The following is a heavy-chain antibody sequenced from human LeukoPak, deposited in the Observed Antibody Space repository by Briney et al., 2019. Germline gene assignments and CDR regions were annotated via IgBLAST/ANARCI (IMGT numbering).Heavy chain of an antibody. CDR3: ARDFRPTNYYDLYYMDV. D-gene: IGHD3-3*01. J-gene: IGHJ6*03. Sequence: KSSETLSLTCTVSGGSISSSSYYWGWIRQPPGKGLEWIGYLYYSGSTNYNPSLKSRVTISVDMSKNQFSLKLTSVTAADTAVYYCARDFRPTNYYDLYYMDVWGKGTTVTVSS. V-gene: IGHV4-61*05. CDR2: LYYSGST. CDR1: GGSISSSSYY.